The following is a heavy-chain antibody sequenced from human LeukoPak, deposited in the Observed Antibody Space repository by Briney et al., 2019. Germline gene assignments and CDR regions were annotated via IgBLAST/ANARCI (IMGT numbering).Heavy chain of an antibody. V-gene: IGHV3-33*08. CDR1: GFIFGIYW. Sequence: GGSLRLSCSASGFIFGIYWVTGVRQAPGRGLEWVAVIWYDVSNKYYAHSVKGRFTITKQNSKNKLYLQMNSLRAEDTAVYYCARDHSPYDILTGWGYYFDYWGQGTLVTVSS. D-gene: IGHD3-9*01. J-gene: IGHJ4*02. CDR2: IWYDVSNK. CDR3: ARDHSPYDILTGWGYYFDY.